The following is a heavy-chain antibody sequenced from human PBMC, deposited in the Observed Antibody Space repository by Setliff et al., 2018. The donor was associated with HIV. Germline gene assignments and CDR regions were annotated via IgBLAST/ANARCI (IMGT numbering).Heavy chain of an antibody. J-gene: IGHJ4*02. CDR3: ARDSGTTLGATRPGY. V-gene: IGHV3-9*01. D-gene: IGHD1-26*01. CDR1: GFTFDDYA. Sequence: GGSLRLSCAASGFTFDDYAMHWVRQVPGKGLEWVSGISWDSGSLGYADSVKGRFTISRDNAKNSLYLQMNSLRAEDTAVYYCARDSGTTLGATRPGYWGQGTLVTVSS. CDR2: ISWDSGSL.